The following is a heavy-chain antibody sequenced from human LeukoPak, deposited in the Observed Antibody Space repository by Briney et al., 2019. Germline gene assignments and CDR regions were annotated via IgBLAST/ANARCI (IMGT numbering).Heavy chain of an antibody. D-gene: IGHD6-13*01. Sequence: PETLSLTCTVSGGSISSSSYYWGWIRQPPGKGLEWIGSIYYSGSTYYNPSLKSRVTISVDTSKNQFSLKLSSVTAADTAVYYCASVAVAAAGNNYYYYGIDVWGQGTTVTVSS. CDR2: IYYSGST. V-gene: IGHV4-39*07. CDR1: GGSISSSSYY. J-gene: IGHJ6*02. CDR3: ASVAVAAAGNNYYYYGIDV.